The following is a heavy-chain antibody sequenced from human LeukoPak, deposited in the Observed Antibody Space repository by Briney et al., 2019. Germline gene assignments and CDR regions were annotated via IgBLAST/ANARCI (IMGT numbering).Heavy chain of an antibody. CDR1: GFTFSSYE. CDR2: IRNTSDI. CDR3: ARDRTMRETLPEGSFEI. V-gene: IGHV3-48*03. D-gene: IGHD2-2*01. J-gene: IGHJ3*02. Sequence: GGSLRLSCAASGFTFSSYEMNWVRQAPGKGLEWVSYIRNTSDIYFADSVRGRFTTSRDNAKNSLYLQMTSLRVEDTAVYYCARDRTMRETLPEGSFEIWGQGTMVTVSS.